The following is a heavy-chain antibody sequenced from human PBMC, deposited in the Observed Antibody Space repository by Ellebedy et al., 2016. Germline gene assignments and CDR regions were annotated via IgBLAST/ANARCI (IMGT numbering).Heavy chain of an antibody. CDR3: ARGAKSWGQQLAYGHSGYFDY. CDR2: INHSGST. D-gene: IGHD6-13*01. Sequence: SETLSLXXAVYGGSFSGYYWSWIRQPPGKGLEWIGEINHSGSTNYNPSLKSRVTISVDTSKNQFSLNLSSVTAADTAVYYCARGAKSWGQQLAYGHSGYFDYWGQGTLVTVSS. J-gene: IGHJ4*02. V-gene: IGHV4-34*01. CDR1: GGSFSGYY.